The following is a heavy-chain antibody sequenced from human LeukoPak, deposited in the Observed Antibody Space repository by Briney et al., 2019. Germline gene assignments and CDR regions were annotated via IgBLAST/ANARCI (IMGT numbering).Heavy chain of an antibody. Sequence: GGSLRLSCAASGFTFSSYWMSWVRQAPGKGLEWVANIKQDGSEKYYVDSVKGRFTISRDNAKNSLYLQMNSLRAEDTAVYYCARAKYCSSTSCYDDAFDIWGQGTMVTVSS. CDR1: GFTFSSYW. V-gene: IGHV3-7*01. J-gene: IGHJ3*02. CDR3: ARAKYCSSTSCYDDAFDI. CDR2: IKQDGSEK. D-gene: IGHD2-2*01.